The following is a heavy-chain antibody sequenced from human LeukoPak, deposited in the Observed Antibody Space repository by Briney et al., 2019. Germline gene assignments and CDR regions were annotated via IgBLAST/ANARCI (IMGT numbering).Heavy chain of an antibody. Sequence: PGGSLRLSCAASGFTFSSYAMSWVRQAPGKGLEWVSAISGSGGSTYHADSVKGRFTISRDNSKNTLYLQMNSLRAEDTAVYYCAKGARLYYYDSSGSIPYWGQGTLVTVSS. CDR1: GFTFSSYA. D-gene: IGHD3-22*01. CDR3: AKGARLYYYDSSGSIPY. CDR2: ISGSGGST. J-gene: IGHJ4*02. V-gene: IGHV3-23*01.